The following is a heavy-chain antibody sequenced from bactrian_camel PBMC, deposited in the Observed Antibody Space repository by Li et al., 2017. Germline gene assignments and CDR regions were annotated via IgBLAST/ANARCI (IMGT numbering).Heavy chain of an antibody. CDR2: VNGDDLST. Sequence: EVQLVESGGGLVQPGGSLRLSCAASGFTFSDYAMTWVRQAPGKGLEWVSAVNGDDLSTHYADSVKGRFTISRDNAKNTLYLQMNSLKSEDTAMYYCVTSTSWTRFAYWGQGTQVTVS. V-gene: IGHV3S44*01. D-gene: IGHD5*01. J-gene: IGHJ6*01. CDR1: GFTFSDYA. CDR3: VTSTSWTRFAY.